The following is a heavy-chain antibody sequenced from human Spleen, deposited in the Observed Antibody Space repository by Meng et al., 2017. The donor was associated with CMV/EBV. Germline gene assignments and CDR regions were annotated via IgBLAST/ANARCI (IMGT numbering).Heavy chain of an antibody. V-gene: IGHV1-24*01. D-gene: IGHD2-21*02. Sequence: ASVKVSCKVSGYSLIELSMQWVRQAPGKGLEWMGGFDPEDGETIYAQKFQGRVTLTEDTSTNTAYMELRSLKSADTAVYYCVTDDLCSGGDCSVAYWDQGVLVTVS. CDR2: FDPEDGET. CDR3: VTDDLCSGGDCSVAY. CDR1: GYSLIELS. J-gene: IGHJ4*02.